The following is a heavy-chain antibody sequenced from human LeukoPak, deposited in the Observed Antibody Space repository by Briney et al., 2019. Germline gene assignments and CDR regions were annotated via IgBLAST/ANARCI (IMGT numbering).Heavy chain of an antibody. CDR3: ARDPPRRAAAAPVC. CDR1: GYTFTGYY. D-gene: IGHD6-13*01. CDR2: INPNSGGT. Sequence: GASVKVSCKASGYTFTGYYMHWVRQAPGQGLEWMGWINPNSGGTNYAQKFQGRVTMTRDTSISTAYMELSRLRSDDTAVYYCARDPPRRAAAAPVCWGQGTLVTVSS. V-gene: IGHV1-2*02. J-gene: IGHJ4*02.